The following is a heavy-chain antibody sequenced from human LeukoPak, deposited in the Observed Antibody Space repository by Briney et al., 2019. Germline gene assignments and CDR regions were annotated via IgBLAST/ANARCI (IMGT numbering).Heavy chain of an antibody. D-gene: IGHD1-1*01. V-gene: IGHV1-46*01. J-gene: IGHJ4*02. CDR2: INPTGGST. Sequence: GASVKVSCKASAYTFPSYFMHWVRQAPGQGLEWMGIINPTGGSTTYAQKFQGRVTMTRDTSTSTVYMELSSLRSDDTAVYCCARVLAGTPHYYFDYWGQGTLVTVSS. CDR3: ARVLAGTPHYYFDY. CDR1: AYTFPSYF.